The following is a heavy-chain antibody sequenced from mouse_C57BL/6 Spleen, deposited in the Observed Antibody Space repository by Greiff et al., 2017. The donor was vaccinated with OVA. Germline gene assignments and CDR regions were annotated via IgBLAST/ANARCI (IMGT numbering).Heavy chain of an antibody. D-gene: IGHD1-1*01. J-gene: IGHJ4*01. Sequence: EVQVVESGPGMVKPSQSLSLTCTVTGYSITSGYDWHWIRHFPGNNLEWMGYISYRGSTTYNPSLKSRISLTHDTSKNHFFLKLNSVTTEDTATYYCARAGHYYGSSWAMDYWGQGTSVTVSS. V-gene: IGHV3-1*01. CDR1: GYSITSGYD. CDR2: ISYRGST. CDR3: ARAGHYYGSSWAMDY.